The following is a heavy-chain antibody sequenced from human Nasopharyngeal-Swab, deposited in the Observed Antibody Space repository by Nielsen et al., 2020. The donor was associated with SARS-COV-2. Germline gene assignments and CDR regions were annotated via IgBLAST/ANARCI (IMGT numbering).Heavy chain of an antibody. CDR3: VHLWLPGF. CDR2: IYHSGNT. J-gene: IGHJ4*02. V-gene: IGHV4-38-2*02. Sequence: ESLKISCTVSGYSISSGYYWGWIRQPPGKGLEWIASIYHSGNTYYNPSLKSRVTISVDTSKNQFSLKLNSVTAADTALYFCVHLWLPGFWGQGTLVTVSS. D-gene: IGHD2-21*01. CDR1: GYSISSGYY.